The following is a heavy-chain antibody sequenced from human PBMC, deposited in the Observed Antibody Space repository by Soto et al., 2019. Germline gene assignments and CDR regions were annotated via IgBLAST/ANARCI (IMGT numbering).Heavy chain of an antibody. CDR1: GFSLSTSGVG. CDR2: IYWNDDK. CDR3: AHRRGIVVELYHFDY. J-gene: IGHJ4*02. Sequence: SGPTLVNPTQTLTLTCTFSGFSLSTSGVGVGWIRQPPGKALEWLALIYWNDDKRYSPSLKSRLTNTKDTSKNQVVLTMTKMDPVDAATYYCAHRRGIVVELYHFDYWGQGTLVTVSS. V-gene: IGHV2-5*01. D-gene: IGHD2-15*01.